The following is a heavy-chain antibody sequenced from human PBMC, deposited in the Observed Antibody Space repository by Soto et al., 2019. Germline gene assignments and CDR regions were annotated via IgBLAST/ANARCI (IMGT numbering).Heavy chain of an antibody. D-gene: IGHD1-26*01. CDR2: IFYGGGT. Sequence: QVQLQESGPGLVKPSQTLSLTCTVSGGSISSGDYYWSWIRQPPGKGLEWIGYIFYGGGTYYNPSLRSRVTMSVDTAKIQFALKLSSVTAADTAVYYCARAVRGSYYDYWGQGTLVTASS. J-gene: IGHJ4*02. V-gene: IGHV4-30-4*01. CDR3: ARAVRGSYYDY. CDR1: GGSISSGDYY.